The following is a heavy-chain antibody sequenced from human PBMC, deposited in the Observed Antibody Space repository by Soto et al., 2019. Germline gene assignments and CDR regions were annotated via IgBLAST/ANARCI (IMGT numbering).Heavy chain of an antibody. J-gene: IGHJ5*02. CDR2: ISYDGSNQ. V-gene: IGHV3-30*18. Sequence: HPGGSLRLSXAASGFTFNSYAIHWVRQAPGKGLDWVAVISYDGSNQYYADSVKGRFTISRDNSKNTLYLEMNSVRVEDTAVYYCAKEMRELESIHWFDLWGQGTLVTVSS. CDR1: GFTFNSYA. D-gene: IGHD1-7*01. CDR3: AKEMRELESIHWFDL.